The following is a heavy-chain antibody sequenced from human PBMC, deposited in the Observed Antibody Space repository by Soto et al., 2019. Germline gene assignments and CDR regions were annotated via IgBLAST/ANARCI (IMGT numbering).Heavy chain of an antibody. V-gene: IGHV4-31*01. CDR1: GGSISDGYY. Sequence: QVQLQESGPGLVKPSQTLSLTCTVSGGSISDGYYWSWIRQHPGKGLEWIGSISDSGSTSYNPSLTSLLTISVDTSKNQFALNLSSVTAADTAVYYCARRDRSGYSYWLDTWGQGTLVTVSS. D-gene: IGHD3-22*01. CDR2: ISDSGST. J-gene: IGHJ5*02. CDR3: ARRDRSGYSYWLDT.